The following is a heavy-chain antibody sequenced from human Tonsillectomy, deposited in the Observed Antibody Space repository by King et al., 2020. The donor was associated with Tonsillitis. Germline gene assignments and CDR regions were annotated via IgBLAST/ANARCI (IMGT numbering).Heavy chain of an antibody. CDR1: GDSISSSSHY. D-gene: IGHD3-10*01. V-gene: IGHV4-39*01. CDR3: ARHHLLWFGETPQYFDY. Sequence: LQLQESGPGPVKPSETLSLTCTVSGDSISSSSHYWGWIRQSPGKGLEWIGSIYNTGSTYYNPSLKSRVTISVDTSKNQFSLKLSSVTAADTAVYYCARHHLLWFGETPQYFDYWGQGTLVTVSS. J-gene: IGHJ4*02. CDR2: IYNTGST.